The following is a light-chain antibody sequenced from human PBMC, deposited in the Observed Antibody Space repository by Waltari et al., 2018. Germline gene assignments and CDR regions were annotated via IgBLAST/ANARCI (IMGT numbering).Light chain of an antibody. J-gene: IGKJ3*01. CDR2: GAS. Sequence: EIVMTQSPATLSVSPGERATLSCRASQSVSSNFAWYQQKPGQAPRLLIYGASTRATGIPARFSGSGSGTEFTLTISSLQSEDFAVYYCQQYNNWLGAFGPGTKVDIK. V-gene: IGKV3-15*01. CDR3: QQYNNWLGA. CDR1: QSVSSN.